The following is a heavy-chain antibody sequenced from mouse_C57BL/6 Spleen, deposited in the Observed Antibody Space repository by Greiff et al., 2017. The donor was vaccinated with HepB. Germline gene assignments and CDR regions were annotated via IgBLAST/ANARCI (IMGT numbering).Heavy chain of an antibody. Sequence: QVQLQQSGPELVKPGASVKISCKASGYAFSSSWMNWVKQRPGKGLEWIGRIYPGDGDTNYNGKFKGKATLTADKSSSTAYMQLSSLTSEEAAVYFCARKNSVWYFDVWGTGTTVTVSS. J-gene: IGHJ1*03. V-gene: IGHV1-82*01. CDR2: IYPGDGDT. CDR3: ARKNSVWYFDV. D-gene: IGHD3-1*01. CDR1: GYAFSSSW.